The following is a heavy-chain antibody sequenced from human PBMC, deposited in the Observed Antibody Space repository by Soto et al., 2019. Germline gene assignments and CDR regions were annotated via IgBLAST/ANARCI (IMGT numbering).Heavy chain of an antibody. J-gene: IGHJ6*02. V-gene: IGHV1-8*01. CDR2: MNPNSGNT. CDR1: GYTFTSYD. D-gene: IGHD3-3*01. CDR3: ARGRTTGXDFWSGYYNYYYYGMDV. Sequence: ASVKVSCKASGYTFTSYDINWVRQATGQGLEWMGWMNPNSGNTGYAQKFQGRVTMTRNTSISTAYMELSSLRSEGTAVYYCARGRTTGXDFWSGYYNYYYYGMDVWGQGTTVTVSS.